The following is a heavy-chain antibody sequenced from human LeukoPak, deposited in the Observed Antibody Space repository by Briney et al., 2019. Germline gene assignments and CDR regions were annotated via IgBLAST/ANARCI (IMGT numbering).Heavy chain of an antibody. J-gene: IGHJ4*02. Sequence: ASVKVSCKASGYTFTSYAMNWVRQAPGQGLEWMGWINTNTGNPTYAQGFTGHFVFSLDTSVNTAYLQISSLKPEDTAIYYCVRDASLDFWGQGTLVTVSS. CDR2: INTNTGNP. D-gene: IGHD3-16*01. V-gene: IGHV7-4-1*02. CDR1: GYTFTSYA. CDR3: VRDASLDF.